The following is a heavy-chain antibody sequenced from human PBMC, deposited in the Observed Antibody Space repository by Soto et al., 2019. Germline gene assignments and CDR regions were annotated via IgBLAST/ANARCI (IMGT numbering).Heavy chain of an antibody. Sequence: GGSLRLSCAASGITFSSYSMNWVRQAPGKGLEWVSSITSSTSYIYYADSVKGRFTISRDNAKNSLYLQMNSLRAEDTAVYYCARDDTYGMDVWGQGTTVTVSS. V-gene: IGHV3-21*01. CDR2: ITSSTSYI. J-gene: IGHJ6*02. CDR3: ARDDTYGMDV. CDR1: GITFSSYS.